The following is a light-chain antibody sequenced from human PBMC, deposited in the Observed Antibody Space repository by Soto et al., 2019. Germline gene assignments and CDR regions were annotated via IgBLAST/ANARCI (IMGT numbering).Light chain of an antibody. CDR2: DVS. Sequence: QSALTQPRSVSGSPGQSVTISCTGTSSDVGGYNYVSWYQQHPGKAPKLMIYDVSTRPSGVPDRFSGSKSGNTASLTISGLQDEDEADYYCCAYAGSYPVVFGGGTKLTVL. J-gene: IGLJ3*02. CDR1: SSDVGGYNY. CDR3: CAYAGSYPVV. V-gene: IGLV2-11*01.